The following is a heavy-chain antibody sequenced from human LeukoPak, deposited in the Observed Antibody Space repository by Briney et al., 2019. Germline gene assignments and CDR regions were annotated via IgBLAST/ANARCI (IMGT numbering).Heavy chain of an antibody. CDR2: IRYDGSKK. CDR3: ANDDCSSTSCLDY. D-gene: IGHD2-2*01. J-gene: IGHJ4*02. CDR1: GFTFSSYG. V-gene: IGHV3-30*02. Sequence: PGGSLRLSCAASGFTFSSYGMHWVRQAPGKGLEWVAFIRYDGSKKYYADSVKGRFSISRNNSKNTLYLQMNSLRAEDTAVYYCANDDCSSTSCLDYWGQGTLVTVSS.